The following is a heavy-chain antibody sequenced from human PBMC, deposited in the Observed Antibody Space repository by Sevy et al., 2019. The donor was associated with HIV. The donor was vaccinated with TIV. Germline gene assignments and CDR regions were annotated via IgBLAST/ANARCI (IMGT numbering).Heavy chain of an antibody. D-gene: IGHD1-1*01. V-gene: IGHV4-34*01. CDR1: GGSFSGYY. CDR3: ARGGNDIRTSNFDY. CDR2: INHSGST. J-gene: IGHJ4*02. Sequence: SETLSLTCAVYGGSFSGYYWSWIRQPPGKGLEWIGEINHSGSTNYNPSLKSPVTISVDTSKNKFALKLSSVTAADTAVYYCARGGNDIRTSNFDYWGQGTLVTVSS.